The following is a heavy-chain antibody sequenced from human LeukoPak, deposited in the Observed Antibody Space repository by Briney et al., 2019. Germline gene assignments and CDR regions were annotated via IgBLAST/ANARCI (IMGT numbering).Heavy chain of an antibody. CDR1: GGSISSSSYY. CDR2: IYYSGST. V-gene: IGHV4-39*01. D-gene: IGHD3-22*01. Sequence: SETLSLTCTVSGGSISSSSYYWGWIRQPPGKGLEWIGSIYYSGSTYYNPSLKSRVTISVDTSKNQFSLKLSSVTAADTAVYYCARQGLVYYDSSGHVGYWGQGTLVTVSS. J-gene: IGHJ4*02. CDR3: ARQGLVYYDSSGHVGY.